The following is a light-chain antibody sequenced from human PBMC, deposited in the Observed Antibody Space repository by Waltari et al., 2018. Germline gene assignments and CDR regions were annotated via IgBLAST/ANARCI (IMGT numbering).Light chain of an antibody. CDR2: NAS. CDR1: QSVTRAL. V-gene: IGKV3-20*01. Sequence: ILLTQSPGTLSLSPGERATLSCRASQSVTRALAWYQQKPGQAPRLLIYNASNRATGIPDRFSGSGSGTDFSLTISRLEPEDFAVYYCQHYVRLPATFSQGTKVEIK. CDR3: QHYVRLPAT. J-gene: IGKJ1*01.